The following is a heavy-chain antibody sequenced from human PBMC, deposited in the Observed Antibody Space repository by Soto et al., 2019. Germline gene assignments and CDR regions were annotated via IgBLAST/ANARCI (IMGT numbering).Heavy chain of an antibody. CDR2: MYNTGST. D-gene: IGHD2-21*02. J-gene: IGHJ6*02. CDR1: GGTISRYY. V-gene: IGHV4-59*01. CDR3: ARDLWGYCGTACYPLDV. Sequence: QVQLQESGPGLVKPSETLSLTCTVSGGTISRYYWSWIRQPPGKGLEWIGYMYNTGSTVYNPSFKSRVTISVDTSKNPFSLKLNSVTAADAAVYYCARDLWGYCGTACYPLDVWGQGTTVTVSS.